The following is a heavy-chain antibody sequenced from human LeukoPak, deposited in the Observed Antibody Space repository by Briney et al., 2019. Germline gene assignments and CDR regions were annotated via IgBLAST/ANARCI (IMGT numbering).Heavy chain of an antibody. V-gene: IGHV4-34*01. J-gene: IGHJ4*02. CDR1: GGSFSGYY. D-gene: IGHD3-16*02. Sequence: SETLSLTCAVYGGSFSGYYWSWIRQPPGKGLDWIGEINHSGSTNYHPSLKSRVTISVDTSKNQFSLKLSSVTAADTAVYYCARHWTYYDYVWGSYRPYYFDYWGQGTLVTVSS. CDR2: INHSGST. CDR3: ARHWTYYDYVWGSYRPYYFDY.